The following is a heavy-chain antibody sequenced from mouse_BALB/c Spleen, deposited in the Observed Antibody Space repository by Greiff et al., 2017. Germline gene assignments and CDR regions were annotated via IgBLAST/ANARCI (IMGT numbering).Heavy chain of an antibody. V-gene: IGHV14-1*02. CDR3: ARGGYDGYYFDY. D-gene: IGHD2-2*01. J-gene: IGHJ2*01. CDR1: GFNIKDYY. Sequence: EVQLQQSGAELVRPGALVKLSCKASGFNIKDYYMHWVKQRPEQGLEWIGWIDPENGNTIYDPKFQGKASITADTSSNTAYLQLSSLTSEDTAVYYCARGGYDGYYFDYWGQGTTLTVSS. CDR2: IDPENGNT.